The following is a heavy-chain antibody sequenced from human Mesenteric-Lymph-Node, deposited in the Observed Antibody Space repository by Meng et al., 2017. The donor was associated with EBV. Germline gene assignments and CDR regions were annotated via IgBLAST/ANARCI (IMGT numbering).Heavy chain of an antibody. Sequence: RVELGGGLVKLGGSLRLSCAASGFTFSDYFMTWIRQAPGKGLEWVSYISSSGYTEYYADSVKSRFTISRDNAKDSLYLQMSSLRAEDTAVYYCARDWGPAAAHFDYWGQGTLVTVSS. D-gene: IGHD6-13*01. J-gene: IGHJ4*02. CDR2: ISSSGYTE. V-gene: IGHV3-11*01. CDR3: ARDWGPAAAHFDY. CDR1: GFTFSDYF.